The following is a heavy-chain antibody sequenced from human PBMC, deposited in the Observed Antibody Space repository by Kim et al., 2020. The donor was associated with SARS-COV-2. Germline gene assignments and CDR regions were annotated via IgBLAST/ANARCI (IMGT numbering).Heavy chain of an antibody. V-gene: IGHV4-61*01. CDR1: GGSVSSGSYY. CDR2: IYYSGST. CDR3: ASGYSYLPQYSSSWYGGYYFDY. Sequence: SETLSLTCTVSGGSVSSGSYYWSWIRQPPGKGLEWIGYIYYSGSTNYNPSLKSRVTISVDTSKNQFSLKLSSVTAADTAVYYCASGYSYLPQYSSSWYGGYYFDYWGQGTLVTVSS. J-gene: IGHJ4*02. D-gene: IGHD6-13*01.